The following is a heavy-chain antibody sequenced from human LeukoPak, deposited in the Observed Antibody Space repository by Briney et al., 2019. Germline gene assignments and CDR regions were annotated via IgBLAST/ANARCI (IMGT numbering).Heavy chain of an antibody. CDR1: GGSISGYY. Sequence: PSETLSLTCTVSGGSISGYYWSWIRQPPGKGPEWNGYIYYSGSTNYNPSLKSRVTISVDTSKNQFSLKMNSVTAADTAVYYCARLASSGWSHCDYWGQGTLVTVSS. CDR3: ARLASSGWSHCDY. J-gene: IGHJ4*02. V-gene: IGHV4-59*08. CDR2: IYYSGST. D-gene: IGHD6-19*01.